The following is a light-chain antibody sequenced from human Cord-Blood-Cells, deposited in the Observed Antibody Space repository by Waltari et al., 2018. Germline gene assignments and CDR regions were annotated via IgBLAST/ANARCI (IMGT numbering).Light chain of an antibody. CDR1: QSVSSSY. CDR3: QQYGSSPT. CDR2: GAS. Sequence: FVSTPAPGTQSSSTATRATLSCTASQSVSSSYLAWYQQKPGQAPRLLIYGASSRATGIPDRFSGSGSGTDFTLTISRLEPEDFAVYYCQQYGSSPTFGQGTKLEIK. J-gene: IGKJ2*01. V-gene: IGKV3-20*01.